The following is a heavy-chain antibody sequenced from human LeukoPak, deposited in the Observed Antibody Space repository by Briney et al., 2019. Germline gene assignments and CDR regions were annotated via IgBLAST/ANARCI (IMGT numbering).Heavy chain of an antibody. CDR2: IVGSSSTI. D-gene: IGHD1-1*01. J-gene: IGHJ4*02. CDR3: ATDSPETAAFDY. V-gene: IGHV3-48*04. CDR1: GFSFSTYS. Sequence: QPGGSLRLSCAASGFSFSTYSMNWVRPAPGKGLEWVSYIVGSSSTIYYADSVKGRFTISRDNAKNSLYLQMDSLRAEDTAVYYCATDSPETAAFDYWGQGTLVTVSS.